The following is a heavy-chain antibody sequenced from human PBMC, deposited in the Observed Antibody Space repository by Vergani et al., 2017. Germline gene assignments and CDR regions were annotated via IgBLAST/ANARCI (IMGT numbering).Heavy chain of an antibody. J-gene: IGHJ4*02. CDR1: GDSISSGVYY. CDR3: ASMGGYXEGDAFRIGYFVS. CDR2: IYSTGST. D-gene: IGHD2-2*01. V-gene: IGHV4-31*01. Sequence: QVQLQESGPGLVKPSQTLTLTCSVSGDSISSGVYYWNWIRQHPGKGLEWVGYIYSTGSTHNNPSLRRPINMSVDTSKIQFSLKLNSVTAADTAMYYCASMGGYXEGDAFRIGYFVSWVPGILVTVSS.